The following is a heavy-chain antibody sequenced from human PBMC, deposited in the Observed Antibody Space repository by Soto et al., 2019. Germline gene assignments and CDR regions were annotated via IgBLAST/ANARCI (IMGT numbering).Heavy chain of an antibody. CDR3: AKAALSLVFHYYYGMDV. D-gene: IGHD6-25*01. CDR2: ISYDGSNK. CDR1: GFTFSSYG. V-gene: IGHV3-30*18. J-gene: IGHJ6*02. Sequence: GGSLRLSCAASGFTFSSYGMHWVRQAPGKGLEWVAVISYDGSNKYYADSVKGRFTISRDNSKNTLYLQMNSLRAEDTAVYYCAKAALSLVFHYYYGMDVWGQGNKVTVSS.